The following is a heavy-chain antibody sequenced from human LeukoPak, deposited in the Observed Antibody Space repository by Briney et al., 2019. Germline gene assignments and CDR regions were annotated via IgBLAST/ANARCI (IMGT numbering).Heavy chain of an antibody. CDR3: ARSGRFLEWSLFDY. Sequence: RSGGSLRLSCAASGLTFSDYYMSWIRQAPGKGLEWVSYISSSGSTIYYADSVKGRFTISRDNAKNSLYLQMNSLRAEDTAVYYCARSGRFLEWSLFDYWGQGTLVTVSS. D-gene: IGHD3-3*01. V-gene: IGHV3-11*01. J-gene: IGHJ4*02. CDR1: GLTFSDYY. CDR2: ISSSGSTI.